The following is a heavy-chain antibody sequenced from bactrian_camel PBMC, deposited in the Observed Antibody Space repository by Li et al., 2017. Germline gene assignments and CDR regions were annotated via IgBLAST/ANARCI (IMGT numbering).Heavy chain of an antibody. Sequence: VQLVESGGGLVQPGGSLRLSCATSGFTFSSYAMSWVRQAPGKGLEWVSAMHSRGVSTYYADGVKGRFTVSRDNAKNTLYLQLNSLKIEDTAMYYCAKSVPNDWKPEYHYWGQGTQVTVS. CDR3: AKSVPNDWKPEYHY. V-gene: IGHV3S31*01. J-gene: IGHJ4*01. D-gene: IGHD8*01. CDR2: MHSRGVST. CDR1: GFTFSSYA.